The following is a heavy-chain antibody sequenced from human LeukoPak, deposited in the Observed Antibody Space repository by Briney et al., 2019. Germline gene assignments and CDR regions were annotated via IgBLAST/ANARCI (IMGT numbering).Heavy chain of an antibody. CDR3: ARVDGNYDILTGYSQTGTTFGY. D-gene: IGHD3-9*01. J-gene: IGHJ4*02. Sequence: PGGSLRLSCAASGFTFSSYSMNWVRQAPGKGLEWVSSISSSSSYIYYADSVKGRFTISRDNAKNSLYLQMNSLRAEDTAVYYCARVDGNYDILTGYSQTGTTFGYWGQGTLVTVSS. CDR2: ISSSSSYI. CDR1: GFTFSSYS. V-gene: IGHV3-21*01.